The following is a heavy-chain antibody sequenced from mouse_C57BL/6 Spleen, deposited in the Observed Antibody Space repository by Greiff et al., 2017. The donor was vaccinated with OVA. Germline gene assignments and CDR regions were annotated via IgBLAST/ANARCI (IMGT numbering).Heavy chain of an antibody. CDR2: IRLKSDNYAT. CDR1: GFTFSNYW. Sequence: EVKVEESGGGLVQPGGSMKLSCVASGFTFSNYWMNWVRQSPEKGLEWVAQIRLKSDNYATHYAESVKGRFTISRDDSKSSVYLQMNNLRAEDTVIYYCTGQGAWFAYWGQGTLVTVSA. V-gene: IGHV6-3*01. J-gene: IGHJ3*01. CDR3: TGQGAWFAY.